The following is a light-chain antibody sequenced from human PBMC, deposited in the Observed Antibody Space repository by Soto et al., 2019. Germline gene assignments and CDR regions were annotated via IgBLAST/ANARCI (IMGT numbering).Light chain of an antibody. CDR3: QSYDSSLSVWV. Sequence: QSVLTQPPSVSGAPGQRVTISCTGSSSNIGAGYDVHWYQQLPGTAPKLLIYGNSNRPSGVPDRFSGSKSGTSASLAITGVQAEDDADYYCQSYDSSLSVWVFGGGTKVTVL. CDR1: SSNIGAGYD. V-gene: IGLV1-40*01. CDR2: GNS. J-gene: IGLJ3*02.